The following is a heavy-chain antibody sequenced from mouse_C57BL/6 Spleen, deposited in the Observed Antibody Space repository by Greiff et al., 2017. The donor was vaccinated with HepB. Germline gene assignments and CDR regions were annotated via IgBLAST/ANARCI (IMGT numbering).Heavy chain of an antibody. CDR3: ARVITTVIRDWYYAMDY. CDR2: INYDGSST. D-gene: IGHD1-1*01. V-gene: IGHV5-16*01. J-gene: IGHJ4*01. CDR1: GFTFSDYY. Sequence: DVKLVESEGGLVQPGRSMKLSCTASGFTFSDYYMAWVRQVPEKGLEWVANINYDGSSTYYLDSLKSRFIISRDNAKNILYLQMSSLKSEDTATYYCARVITTVIRDWYYAMDYWGQGTSVTVSS.